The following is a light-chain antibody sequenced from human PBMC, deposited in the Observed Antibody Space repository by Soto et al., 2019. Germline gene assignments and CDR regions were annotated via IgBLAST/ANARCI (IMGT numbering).Light chain of an antibody. CDR2: GAS. V-gene: IGKV3-15*01. J-gene: IGKJ1*01. Sequence: EMVMTQSPATLSVSPGERATLSCRASQSVSSNLAWYQQKPGQAPRLLIYGASTRATGVPARFSGSGSGTEFPLTISSLQSEAIAVYSCPHSNNWPWTFGQGTKVDIK. CDR1: QSVSSN. CDR3: PHSNNWPWT.